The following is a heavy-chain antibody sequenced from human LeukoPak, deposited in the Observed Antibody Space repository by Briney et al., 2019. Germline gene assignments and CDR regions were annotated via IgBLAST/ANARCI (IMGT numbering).Heavy chain of an antibody. CDR3: ARQEDYYDSSGYLAIDY. V-gene: IGHV5-51*01. CDR1: GYSFTSYW. Sequence: GESLKTSCKGYGYSFTSYWIGWVRQMPGKGLEWMGIIYPGDSDTRYSPSFQGQVTISADKSISTAYLQWSSLKASDTAMYYCARQEDYYDSSGYLAIDYWGQGTLVTVSS. CDR2: IYPGDSDT. J-gene: IGHJ4*02. D-gene: IGHD3-22*01.